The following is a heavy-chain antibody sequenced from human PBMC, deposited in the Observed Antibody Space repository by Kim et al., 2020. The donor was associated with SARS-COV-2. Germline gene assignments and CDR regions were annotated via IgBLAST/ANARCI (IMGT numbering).Heavy chain of an antibody. CDR1: GFTFGDYA. CDR3: TRDGVITGTTFVEYYYYGMDV. D-gene: IGHD1-7*01. CDR2: IRSKAYGGTT. V-gene: IGHV3-49*03. J-gene: IGHJ6*02. Sequence: GGSLRLSCTASGFTFGDYAMSWFRQAPGKGLEWVGFIRSKAYGGTTEYAASVKGRFTISRDDSKSIAYLQMNSLKTEDTAVYYCTRDGVITGTTFVEYYYYGMDVWGQGTTVTVSS.